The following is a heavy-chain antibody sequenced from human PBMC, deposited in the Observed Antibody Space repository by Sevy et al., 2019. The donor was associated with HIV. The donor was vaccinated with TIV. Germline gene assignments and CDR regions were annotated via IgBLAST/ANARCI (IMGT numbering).Heavy chain of an antibody. J-gene: IGHJ3*02. CDR2: IYYSGST. CDR3: ARDRARTYYYDSSGYYFEAFDI. V-gene: IGHV4-61*01. CDR1: GGSVSSGSYY. D-gene: IGHD3-22*01. Sequence: SETLSLTCTVSGGSVSSGSYYWSWIRQPPGKGLEWIGYIYYSGSTNYNPSLKSRVTISVDTSKNQFSLKLSSGTAADTAVYYCARDRARTYYYDSSGYYFEAFDIWGQGTMVTVSS.